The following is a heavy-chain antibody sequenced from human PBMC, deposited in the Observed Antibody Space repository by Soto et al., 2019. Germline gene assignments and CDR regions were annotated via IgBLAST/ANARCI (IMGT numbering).Heavy chain of an antibody. V-gene: IGHV3-9*01. CDR2: ISWNSGSI. CDR1: GFTFDDFA. CDR3: TKGACSSGSCYPDY. J-gene: IGHJ4*02. Sequence: EVHLVESGGGLIQPGRSLRLSCAASGFTFDDFAMHWVRQDPGKGLEWVSGISWNSGSITYADSVKGRFTISRDNAKNSLYLQMNSLRAEDTALYYCTKGACSSGSCYPDYWGQGTLVTVSS. D-gene: IGHD2-15*01.